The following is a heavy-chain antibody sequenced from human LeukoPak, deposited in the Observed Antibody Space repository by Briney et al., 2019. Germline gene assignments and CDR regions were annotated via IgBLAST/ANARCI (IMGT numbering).Heavy chain of an antibody. Sequence: GGSLRLSCAASGLTFSSYGMHWVRQAPGKGLEWVAVIWYDGSNKYYADSVKGRFTTSRDNSKNTLYLQMNSLRAEDTAVYYCAREIAAAAGGFVFDYWGQGTLVTVSS. CDR2: IWYDGSNK. J-gene: IGHJ4*02. CDR3: AREIAAAAGGFVFDY. CDR1: GLTFSSYG. V-gene: IGHV3-33*01. D-gene: IGHD6-13*01.